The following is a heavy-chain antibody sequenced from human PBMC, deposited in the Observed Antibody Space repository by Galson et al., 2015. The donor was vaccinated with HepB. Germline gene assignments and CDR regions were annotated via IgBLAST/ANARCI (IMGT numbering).Heavy chain of an antibody. D-gene: IGHD2-2*01. CDR2: IVVGSGNT. CDR1: GFTFTSSA. Sequence: SVKVSCKASGFTFTSSAVQWVRQARGQRLEWIGWIVVGSGNTNYAQKFQERVTITRDMSTSTAYMELSSLRSEDTAVYYCAASSGGYCSSTSRPHYYYYYMDVWGKGTTVTVSS. CDR3: AASSGGYCSSTSRPHYYYYYMDV. J-gene: IGHJ6*03. V-gene: IGHV1-58*01.